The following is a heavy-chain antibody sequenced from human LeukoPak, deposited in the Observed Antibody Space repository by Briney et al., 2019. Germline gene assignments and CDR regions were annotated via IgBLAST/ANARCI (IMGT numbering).Heavy chain of an antibody. CDR1: GYTFSSYG. V-gene: IGHV1-18*01. J-gene: IGHJ5*02. CDR3: ASASTYGCFDP. D-gene: IGHD4-17*01. CDR2: ISAYNGNT. Sequence: ASVKVSCKASGYTFSSYGINWVRQAPGQGLEWMGWISAYNGNTNYAQKLQGRVTMTTDTSTSTAYMELRSLRSDDTAVYYCASASTYGCFDPWGQGTLVTVSS.